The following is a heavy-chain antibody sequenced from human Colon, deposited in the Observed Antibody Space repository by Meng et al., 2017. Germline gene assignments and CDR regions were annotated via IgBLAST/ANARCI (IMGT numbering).Heavy chain of an antibody. V-gene: IGHV3-23*01. CDR3: VRERIFWSGKDAFDI. Sequence: EVRLLESGGGLVQPGESLRLSCVVSGFIFNHHAMNWVRQAPGMGLEWVATVNDRGDTLHYTDSVKDRFTISRDNSRNTLYLQMTSLRAEDTAIYYCVRERIFWSGKDAFDIWGQGTMVTVSS. CDR1: GFIFNHHA. CDR2: VNDRGDTL. D-gene: IGHD3-3*01. J-gene: IGHJ3*02.